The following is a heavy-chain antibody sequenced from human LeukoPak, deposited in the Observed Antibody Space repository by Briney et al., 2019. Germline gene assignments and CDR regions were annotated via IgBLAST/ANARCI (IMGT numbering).Heavy chain of an antibody. CDR1: GFTFNNYA. J-gene: IGHJ5*02. CDR2: ISESGDKT. D-gene: IGHD4-11*01. V-gene: IGHV3-23*01. CDR3: ARVLPYDYINRFDR. Sequence: GGSLRLSCAASGFTFNNYAMNWVRQAPGKGLEWVSAISESGDKTHYADSVKGRFTISRDNAKNSLYLQMNSLRAEDTAVYYCARVLPYDYINRFDRWGQGTLVTVSS.